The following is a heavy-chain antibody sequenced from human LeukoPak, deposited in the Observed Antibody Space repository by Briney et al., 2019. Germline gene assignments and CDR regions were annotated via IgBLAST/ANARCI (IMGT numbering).Heavy chain of an antibody. CDR1: GGSISSGFYY. Sequence: SETLSLTCTVSGGSISSGFYYWGWIRQPPGKGLEWIGEINDSGSTKYNPSLKSRVTISIDTSKNQFSLKVTSVTAADTAVYYCARVKDPGGYYYYYYMDVWGKGTTVTVSS. J-gene: IGHJ6*03. CDR3: ARVKDPGGYYYYYYMDV. V-gene: IGHV4-39*07. D-gene: IGHD3-16*01. CDR2: INDSGST.